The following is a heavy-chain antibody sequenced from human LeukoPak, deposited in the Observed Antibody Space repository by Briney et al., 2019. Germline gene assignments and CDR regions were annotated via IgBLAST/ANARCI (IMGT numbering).Heavy chain of an antibody. D-gene: IGHD2-15*01. CDR2: INHSEAT. CDR3: AREAQYCSGGSCYGGYFQH. J-gene: IGHJ1*01. CDR1: GGSFSGYY. V-gene: IGHV4-34*01. Sequence: SETLSLTCAVYGGSFSGYYWSWIHQSPGKGLEWIGEINHSEATDYNPSFKSRVTISVDTSKNQFSLKLSSVTAADTAVYYCAREAQYCSGGSCYGGYFQHWGQGTLVTVSS.